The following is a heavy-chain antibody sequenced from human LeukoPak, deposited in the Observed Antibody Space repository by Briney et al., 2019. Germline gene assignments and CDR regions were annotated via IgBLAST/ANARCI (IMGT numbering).Heavy chain of an antibody. CDR1: GGTFSSYA. CDR3: ARDRNYYDSSGYRPYYYYYYMDV. CDR2: IIPIFGTA. Sequence: ASVKVSCKASGGTFSSYAISWVRQAPGQGLEWMGGIIPIFGTANYAQKFQGRVTITTDESTSIAYMELSSLRSEDTAVYHCARDRNYYDSSGYRPYYYYYYMDVWGKGTTVTVSS. J-gene: IGHJ6*03. D-gene: IGHD3-22*01. V-gene: IGHV1-69*05.